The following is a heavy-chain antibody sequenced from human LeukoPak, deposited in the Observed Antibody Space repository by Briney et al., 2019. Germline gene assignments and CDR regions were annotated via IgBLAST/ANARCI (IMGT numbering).Heavy chain of an antibody. Sequence: SVKVSCKASGGTFNKYAITWVRQAPGQGLEWMGGIIPMHAPALYAQNFQGRVTITTDESTSTAYMELSSLKSEDTALYYCARGAHSGSFSSWFHPWGQGTLVTVSS. V-gene: IGHV1-69*05. J-gene: IGHJ5*02. CDR3: ARGAHSGSFSSWFHP. CDR2: IIPMHAPA. CDR1: GGTFNKYA. D-gene: IGHD3-10*01.